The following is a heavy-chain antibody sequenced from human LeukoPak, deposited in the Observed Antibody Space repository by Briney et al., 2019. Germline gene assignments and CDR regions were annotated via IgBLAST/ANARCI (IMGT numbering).Heavy chain of an antibody. CDR1: GFIFSDYN. D-gene: IGHD7-27*01. CDR3: ARLLGLSLSYGMDV. Sequence: GGSLRLSCVASGFIFSDYNMNRVRQAPGKGLEWISYISYRSSTVYYADSVKGRFTISRDNAENSLYLQMNSLRAEDMAVYYCARLLGLSLSYGMDVWGQGTTVTVS. J-gene: IGHJ6*02. V-gene: IGHV3-48*04. CDR2: ISYRSSTV.